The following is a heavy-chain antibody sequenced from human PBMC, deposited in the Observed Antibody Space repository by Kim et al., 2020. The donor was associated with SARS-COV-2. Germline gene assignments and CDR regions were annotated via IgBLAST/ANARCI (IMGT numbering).Heavy chain of an antibody. V-gene: IGHV3-30*02. Sequence: DSGKGRFTISRDNSKNTLYLQMNSLRAEDTAVYYCAKDREAAAGTYYDYWGQGTLVTVSS. J-gene: IGHJ4*02. D-gene: IGHD6-13*01. CDR3: AKDREAAAGTYYDY.